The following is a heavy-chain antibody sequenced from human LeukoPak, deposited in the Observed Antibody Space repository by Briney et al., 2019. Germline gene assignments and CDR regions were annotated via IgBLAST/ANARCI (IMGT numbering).Heavy chain of an antibody. CDR1: GGSFSGYY. J-gene: IGHJ4*02. Sequence: SETLSLTCAVYGGSFSGYYWSWIRQPPGKGLEWIGEINHSGSTNYNPSLKSRVTISVDTSKNQFSLKPSSVTAADTAVYYCYSAFDWFNFDYWGQGTLVTVSS. CDR2: INHSGST. D-gene: IGHD3-9*01. CDR3: YSAFDWFNFDY. V-gene: IGHV4-34*01.